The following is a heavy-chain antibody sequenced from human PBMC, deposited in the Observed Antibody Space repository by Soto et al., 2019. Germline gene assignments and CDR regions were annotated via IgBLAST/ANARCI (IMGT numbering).Heavy chain of an antibody. CDR1: GGTFSSYA. V-gene: IGHV1-69*01. D-gene: IGHD3-22*01. CDR3: ARSYYYDSSGYHEYFQH. CDR2: IIPIFGTA. J-gene: IGHJ1*01. Sequence: QVQLVQSGAEVKKPGSSVKVSCKASGGTFSSYAISWVRQAPGQGLEWMGGIIPIFGTANYAQKFQGRVTITADESRSTAYMELSSLRSEDTAVYYCARSYYYDSSGYHEYFQHWGQGTLVTVSS.